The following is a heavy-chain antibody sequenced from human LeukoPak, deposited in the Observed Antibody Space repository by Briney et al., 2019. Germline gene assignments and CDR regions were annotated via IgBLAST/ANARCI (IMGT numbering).Heavy chain of an antibody. Sequence: ASVKVSCKASGYTFTSYYMHWVRQAPGQGLEWMGWINPNSGGTNYAQKFQGRVTMTRDTSISTAYMELSRLRSDDTAVYYCARFGRLGYCSGGSCSGSDYWGQGTLVTVSS. CDR3: ARFGRLGYCSGGSCSGSDY. D-gene: IGHD2-15*01. J-gene: IGHJ4*02. CDR2: INPNSGGT. V-gene: IGHV1-2*02. CDR1: GYTFTSYY.